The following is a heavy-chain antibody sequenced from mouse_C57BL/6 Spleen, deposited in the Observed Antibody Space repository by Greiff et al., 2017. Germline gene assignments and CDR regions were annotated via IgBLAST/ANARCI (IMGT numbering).Heavy chain of an antibody. CDR2: LRSKSSNYAT. J-gene: IGHJ4*01. Sequence: EAGGGLVQPKGSLKLSCAASGFTFNTYAMHWVRQAPGKGLEWVARLRSKSSNYATYYADSVKDRFTISRDDSQSMLYLQMNNLKTEDTAMYYCVREAPWARDDWGQGTSVTVSS. V-gene: IGHV10-3*01. CDR1: GFTFNTYA. CDR3: VREAPWARDD.